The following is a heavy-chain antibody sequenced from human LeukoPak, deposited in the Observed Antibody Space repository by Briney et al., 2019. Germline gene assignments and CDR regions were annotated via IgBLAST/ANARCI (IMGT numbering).Heavy chain of an antibody. CDR1: GGTFSSYA. V-gene: IGHV1-69*13. D-gene: IGHD4-23*01. CDR3: ARESLPYGGNSFGHYYGMDV. J-gene: IGHJ6*02. CDR2: IIPIFGTA. Sequence: SVKVSCKASGGTFSSYAISWVRQAPGQGLEWMGGIIPIFGTASYAQRFQGRVTLTADESTSTAYMELSSLRSEDTAVYYCARESLPYGGNSFGHYYGMDVWGQGTTVTVSS.